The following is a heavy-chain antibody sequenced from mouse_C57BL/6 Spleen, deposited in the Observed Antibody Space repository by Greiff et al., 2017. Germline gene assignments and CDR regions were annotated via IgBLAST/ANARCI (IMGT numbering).Heavy chain of an antibody. Sequence: EVKLEESGGGLVQPGGSLSLSCAASGFTFTDYYMSWVRQPPGKALEWLGFIRNKANGYTTEYSASVKGRFTISRDNSQSILYLQMNALRAEDSATYYCARYMATTVVADYWGQGTTLTVSS. CDR3: ARYMATTVVADY. D-gene: IGHD1-1*01. CDR1: GFTFTDYY. CDR2: IRNKANGYTT. J-gene: IGHJ2*01. V-gene: IGHV7-3*01.